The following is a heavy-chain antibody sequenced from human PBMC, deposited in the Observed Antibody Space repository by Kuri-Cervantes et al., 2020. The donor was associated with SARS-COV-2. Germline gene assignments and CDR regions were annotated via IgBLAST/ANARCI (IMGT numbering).Heavy chain of an antibody. CDR1: GFTFGDYA. D-gene: IGHD6-6*01. J-gene: IGHJ4*02. CDR3: AKRAYSSSRGHIDY. Sequence: GGSLRLSCTASGFTFGDYAMSWVRQAPGKGLEWVSANSGSGGSTYDADSVKGRFTISGDNSKITLYLQMNSLRAEDTSVYYGAKRAYSSSRGHIDYWGQGTLVTVSS. V-gene: IGHV3-23*01. CDR2: NSGSGGST.